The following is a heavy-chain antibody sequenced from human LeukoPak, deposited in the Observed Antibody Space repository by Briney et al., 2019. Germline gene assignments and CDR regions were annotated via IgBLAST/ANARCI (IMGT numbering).Heavy chain of an antibody. V-gene: IGHV3-15*01. J-gene: IGHJ6*04. CDR2: IKSKTDGGTT. CDR1: GFTFSNAW. Sequence: PGGSLRLSCAASGFTFSNAWMSWVRQAPGKGLEWVGRIKSKTDGGTTDYAAPVKGRFTISRDDSKNTLYLQMNSLKTEDTAVYYCTAQNLYYYYYGMDVWGKGTAVTVSS. CDR3: TAQNLYYYYYGMDV.